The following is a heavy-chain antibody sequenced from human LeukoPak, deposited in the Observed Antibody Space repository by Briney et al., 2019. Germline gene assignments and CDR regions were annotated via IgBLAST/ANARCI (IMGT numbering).Heavy chain of an antibody. V-gene: IGHV3-30*02. CDR2: IRYDGSNK. J-gene: IGHJ4*02. CDR1: GFTFSSYG. CDR3: AKDSYDSSGSLFDY. Sequence: GGSLRLSCAASGFTFSSYGMHWVRQAPGKGLEWVAFIRYDGSNKYYADSVKGRFIISRDNSKNTLYLQMNSLRAEDTAVYYCAKDSYDSSGSLFDYWGQGTLVTVSS. D-gene: IGHD3-22*01.